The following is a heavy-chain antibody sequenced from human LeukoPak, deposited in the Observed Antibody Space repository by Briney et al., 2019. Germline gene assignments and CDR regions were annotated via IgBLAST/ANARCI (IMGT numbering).Heavy chain of an antibody. CDR3: ARVATPHSAFWYFDL. Sequence: ASVKVSCKASGYTFTSYYMHWVRQAPGQGLEWMGIINPSGGSTSYAQKFQGRVTMTRDTSTSTVYMELSSLRSEDTAVYYCARVATPHSAFWYFDLWGRGTLVTVSS. J-gene: IGHJ2*01. V-gene: IGHV1-46*01. D-gene: IGHD1-14*01. CDR2: INPSGGST. CDR1: GYTFTSYY.